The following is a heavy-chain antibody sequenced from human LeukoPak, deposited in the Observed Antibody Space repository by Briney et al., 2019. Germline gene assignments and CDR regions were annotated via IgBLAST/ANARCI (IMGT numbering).Heavy chain of an antibody. CDR2: IYHSGST. D-gene: IGHD3-22*01. CDR1: GYSISSGYY. Sequence: SSETLSLTCAVSGYSISSGYYWGWIRPPPGKGLEWIGSIYHSGSTYYNPSLKSRVTISGDTAKNQFSLKLSSVTAADTAVYYCARPSYDSSGYEDAFDIWGQGTMVTVSS. CDR3: ARPSYDSSGYEDAFDI. V-gene: IGHV4-38-2*01. J-gene: IGHJ3*02.